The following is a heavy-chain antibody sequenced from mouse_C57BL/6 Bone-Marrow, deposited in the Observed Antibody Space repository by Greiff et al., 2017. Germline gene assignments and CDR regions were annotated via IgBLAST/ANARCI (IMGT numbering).Heavy chain of an antibody. CDR3: ARWRVEAHYYAMDY. Sequence: VQLQQPGAELVRPGASVKLSCKASGYTFTSYWMHWVKQRPGRGLEWIGRIDPKSGGTKYNEKFKSKATLTVDKPSSTAYMQLRSLTSEDSAVYYCARWRVEAHYYAMDYWGQGTSVTVSS. V-gene: IGHV1-72*01. CDR1: GYTFTSYW. J-gene: IGHJ4*01. D-gene: IGHD1-1*01. CDR2: IDPKSGGT.